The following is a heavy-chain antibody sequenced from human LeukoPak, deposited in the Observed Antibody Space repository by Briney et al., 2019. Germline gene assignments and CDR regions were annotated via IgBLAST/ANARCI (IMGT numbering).Heavy chain of an antibody. J-gene: IGHJ3*02. CDR1: GFTFSSYA. D-gene: IGHD1-26*01. CDR3: AIVSELLFDAFEI. CDR2: ISYDGSNK. V-gene: IGHV3-30*01. Sequence: PGGSLRLSCAASGFTFSSYAMHWVRQAPGKGLELVAVISYDGSNKYYADSVKGRFTISRDNSKNTLYLQMNSLRAEDTAVYYCAIVSELLFDAFEIWGQGTMVTVSS.